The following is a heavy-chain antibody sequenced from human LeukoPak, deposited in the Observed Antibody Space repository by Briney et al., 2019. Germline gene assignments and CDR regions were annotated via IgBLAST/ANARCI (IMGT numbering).Heavy chain of an antibody. D-gene: IGHD5-12*01. V-gene: IGHV3-23*01. CDR1: GFRFSNFA. J-gene: IGHJ4*02. CDR3: AKGAYDYIEMGYFDD. CDR2: IIGSSGDT. Sequence: GGSLRLSCAASGFRFSNFAMSWVRQAPGKGLEWVSLIIGSSGDTLYADSVKGRFTISRDISKNRLYLQMNSLRAEDTALYYCAKGAYDYIEMGYFDDWGQGTLVTVYS.